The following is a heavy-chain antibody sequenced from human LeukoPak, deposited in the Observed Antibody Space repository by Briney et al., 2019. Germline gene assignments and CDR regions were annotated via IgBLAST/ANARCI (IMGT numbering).Heavy chain of an antibody. CDR3: ARGDSSVSDDAFDI. V-gene: IGHV4-39*01. CDR1: GGSISSTNYY. CDR2: IYYTGST. Sequence: SEALSLTCTVSGGSISSTNYYWGWIRQPPGKGPEWIGSIYYTGSTFYYPSLKSRVTISLDTSKNQFSLRVSSVTAADTAVYYCARGDSSVSDDAFDIWGQGTVVTVSS. J-gene: IGHJ3*02. D-gene: IGHD3-22*01.